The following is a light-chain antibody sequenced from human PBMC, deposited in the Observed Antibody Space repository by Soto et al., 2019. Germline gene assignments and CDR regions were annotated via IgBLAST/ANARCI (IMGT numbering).Light chain of an antibody. CDR3: HQYNSYSWT. CDR2: KAS. J-gene: IGKJ1*01. Sequence: DIQMTQSPSTLSASVGDRVTITCRASQSISSWLAWYQQKPGKPPKLLIYKASSLESGVPSRFSGSGSGTEFTLTISSLQPDDFATYYCHQYNSYSWTFGEGNKVEIK. CDR1: QSISSW. V-gene: IGKV1-5*03.